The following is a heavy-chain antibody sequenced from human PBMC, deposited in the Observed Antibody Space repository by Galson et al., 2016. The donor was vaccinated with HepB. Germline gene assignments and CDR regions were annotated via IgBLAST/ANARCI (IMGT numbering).Heavy chain of an antibody. J-gene: IGHJ4*02. D-gene: IGHD3-22*01. CDR2: INPNSGGT. CDR3: ARGHYYDSRGYYFLLDY. V-gene: IGHV1-2*02. Sequence: SVKVSCKASEYTFTGYYMHWVRQAPGQGLEWMGWINPNSGGTNYAQTFQGRVTMTRDTSISTAYMELSRLRSDDTAVYYCARGHYYDSRGYYFLLDYWGQGTLVTVSS. CDR1: EYTFTGYY.